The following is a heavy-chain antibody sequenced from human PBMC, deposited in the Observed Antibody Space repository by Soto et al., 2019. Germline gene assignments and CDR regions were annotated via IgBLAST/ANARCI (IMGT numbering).Heavy chain of an antibody. J-gene: IGHJ5*02. CDR3: AKWSGFGDA. CDR2: ISNDGSTT. Sequence: GESLKISCAASGFTLSSNSMAWVRQAPGKRLQWVSGISNDGSTTFYIDSVRGRFTISRDTSTNTLYLQMDSLRVEDTAVYFCAKWSGFGDAWGQGTLVTISS. CDR1: GFTLSSNS. D-gene: IGHD3-10*01. V-gene: IGHV3-23*01.